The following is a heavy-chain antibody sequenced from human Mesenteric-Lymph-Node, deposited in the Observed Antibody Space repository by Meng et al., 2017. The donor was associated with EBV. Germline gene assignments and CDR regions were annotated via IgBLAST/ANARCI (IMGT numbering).Heavy chain of an antibody. CDR2: ISAYNGNI. CDR1: GDSFSSYG. CDR3: ATDTGRVINNLFDP. V-gene: IGHV1-18*01. Sequence: VLPVQEGCGGQQAGASGKVSCTASGDSFSSYGISWVRQAPGKGLEWMGWISAYNGNINYAQKFQGRVTMTTETSTSTAYMELRSLRSDDTAVYYCATDTGRVINNLFDPWGQGTLVTVSS. D-gene: IGHD3-22*01. J-gene: IGHJ5*02.